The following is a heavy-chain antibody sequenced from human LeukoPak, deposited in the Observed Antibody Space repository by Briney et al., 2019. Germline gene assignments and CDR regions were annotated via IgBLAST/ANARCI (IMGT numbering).Heavy chain of an antibody. CDR1: GYSISSGYY. Sequence: SETLSLTCTVSGYSISSGYYWGWIRQPPGKGLEWIGSIYHSGSTYYSPSLKSRVTISVDTSKNQFSLKLSSVTAADTAVYYCARDLYYDYVWGSLFYWGQGTLVTVSS. V-gene: IGHV4-38-2*02. CDR3: ARDLYYDYVWGSLFY. CDR2: IYHSGST. J-gene: IGHJ4*02. D-gene: IGHD3-16*01.